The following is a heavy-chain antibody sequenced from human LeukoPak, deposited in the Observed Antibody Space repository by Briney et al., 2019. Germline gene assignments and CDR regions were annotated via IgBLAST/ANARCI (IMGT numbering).Heavy chain of an antibody. CDR3: ARDPRTVRI. J-gene: IGHJ4*02. CDR2: ISGSGDDT. D-gene: IGHD1-1*01. CDR1: GFTFTDSY. Sequence: PGGSLRLSCAASGFTFTDSYMTWVRQAPGKGLEWLSYISGSGDDTNYADSVRGRFTISRDNAENSLYLQMNSLRVEDTAVYYCARDPRTVRIWGQGTLVTVSS. V-gene: IGHV3-11*06.